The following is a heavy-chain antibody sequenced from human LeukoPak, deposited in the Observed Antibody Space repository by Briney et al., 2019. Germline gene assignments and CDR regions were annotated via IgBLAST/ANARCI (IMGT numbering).Heavy chain of an antibody. J-gene: IGHJ4*02. Sequence: ASVKVSCKASGYTFTGYYMHWVRQAPGQGLEWMGWINPNSGGTNYAQKLQGRVTMTRDTSISTAYMELSRLRSDDTAVYYCARGGGYCSSCFDYWGQGTLVTVSS. CDR1: GYTFTGYY. V-gene: IGHV1-2*02. CDR2: INPNSGGT. CDR3: ARGGGYCSSCFDY. D-gene: IGHD2-2*01.